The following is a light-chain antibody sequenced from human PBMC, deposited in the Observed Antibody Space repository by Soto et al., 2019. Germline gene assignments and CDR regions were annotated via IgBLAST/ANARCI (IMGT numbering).Light chain of an antibody. CDR2: ENN. CDR1: SSNIGNKY. Sequence: QAVVTQPPSVSAAPGEKVTISCSGSSSNIGNKYVSWYQQLPGTAPKLLIYENNKRPSGIPDRFSGSKSGTSATLGITGLQTGDEAYYSCATWDTSLNIAVFGGGTKLTVL. CDR3: ATWDTSLNIAV. J-gene: IGLJ2*01. V-gene: IGLV1-51*01.